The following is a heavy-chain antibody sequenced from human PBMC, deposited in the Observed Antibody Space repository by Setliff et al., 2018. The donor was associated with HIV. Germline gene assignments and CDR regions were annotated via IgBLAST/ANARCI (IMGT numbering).Heavy chain of an antibody. Sequence: ASETLSLTCIVSGGSISNHYWSWIRQPPGKGLGWIGYIYYSGSTNYNPSLKSRVTISLDTSKNQFSLKLSSVTAADTAVYYCARDRGRRGQLWLHFDYWGRGTLVTVSS. D-gene: IGHD5-18*01. CDR1: GGSISNHY. V-gene: IGHV4-59*11. CDR2: IYYSGST. CDR3: ARDRGRRGQLWLHFDY. J-gene: IGHJ4*02.